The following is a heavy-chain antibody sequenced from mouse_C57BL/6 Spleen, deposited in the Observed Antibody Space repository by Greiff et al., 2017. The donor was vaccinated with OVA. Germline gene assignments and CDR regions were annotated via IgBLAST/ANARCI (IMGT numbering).Heavy chain of an antibody. D-gene: IGHD2-4*01. CDR2: INTNNGGT. CDR3: ARIDDYECFDY. V-gene: IGHV1-26*01. J-gene: IGHJ2*01. Sequence: EVQLQQSGRGLVKPGASVKISCKASGYTFPDYYMNWVKQTHGKRLEWIGDINTNNGGTSYTQKFKGKATWTVDKTTSTVYMELRSLTYEDSAVYYCARIDDYECFDYWGQGTTLTVSS. CDR1: GYTFPDYY.